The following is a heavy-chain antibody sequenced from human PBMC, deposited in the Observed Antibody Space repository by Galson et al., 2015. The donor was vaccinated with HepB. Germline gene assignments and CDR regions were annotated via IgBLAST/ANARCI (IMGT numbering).Heavy chain of an antibody. CDR1: GFTFSSYS. J-gene: IGHJ4*02. CDR3: ARDRIAVAAAGPTFDY. D-gene: IGHD6-13*01. V-gene: IGHV3-21*01. CDR2: ISSSSSYI. Sequence: SLRLSCAASGFTFSSYSMNWVRQAPRKGLEWVSSISSSSSYIYYADSMKGRFTISRDNAKNSLYLQMNSLRAEDTAVYYCARDRIAVAAAGPTFDYWGQGTLVTVSS.